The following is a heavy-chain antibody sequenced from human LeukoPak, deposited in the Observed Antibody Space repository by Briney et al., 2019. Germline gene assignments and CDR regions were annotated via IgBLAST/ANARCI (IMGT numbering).Heavy chain of an antibody. J-gene: IGHJ2*01. V-gene: IGHV4-30-4*01. Sequence: SETLSLTCTVSGGSISSGDYYWSWIRQPPGKGLEWIGYIYYSGSTYYNPSLKSRVTISVDTSKNQFSLQLNSVTPEDTAVYYCAREALDEHPCWYFDLWGRGTLVTVSS. D-gene: IGHD1-1*01. CDR1: GGSISSGDYY. CDR2: IYYSGST. CDR3: AREALDEHPCWYFDL.